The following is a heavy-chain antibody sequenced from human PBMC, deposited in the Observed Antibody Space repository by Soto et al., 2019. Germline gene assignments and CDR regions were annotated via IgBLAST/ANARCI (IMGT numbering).Heavy chain of an antibody. CDR3: ARDQEGYDFWSDPSPGYFDY. J-gene: IGHJ4*02. D-gene: IGHD3-3*01. CDR2: ISSSSSTI. Sequence: GGSLRLSCAASGFTFSSYSMNWVRQAPGKGLEWVSYISSSSSTIYYADSVKGRFTISRDNAKNSLYLQMNSLRAEDTAVYYCARDQEGYDFWSDPSPGYFDYWGQGTLVTVSS. CDR1: GFTFSSYS. V-gene: IGHV3-48*01.